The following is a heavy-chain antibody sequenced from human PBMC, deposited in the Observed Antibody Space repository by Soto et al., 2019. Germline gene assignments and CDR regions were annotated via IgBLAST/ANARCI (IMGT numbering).Heavy chain of an antibody. CDR2: MNPNSGNT. J-gene: IGHJ6*02. CDR3: ASSRDWNYWYYDMDV. D-gene: IGHD1-1*01. Sequence: QVQLVQSGAEVKKPGASVKVSCKASGYTFTSYDINWVRQATGQGLEWMGWMNPNSGNTGYAQKFQGRVTMTRNTSISTAYMELSSLRSEDTAVYYCASSRDWNYWYYDMDVWGQGTTVTVSS. CDR1: GYTFTSYD. V-gene: IGHV1-8*01.